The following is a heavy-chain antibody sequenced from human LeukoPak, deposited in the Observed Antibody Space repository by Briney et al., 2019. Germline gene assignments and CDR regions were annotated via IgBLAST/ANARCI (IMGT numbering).Heavy chain of an antibody. CDR1: GFSFGHYA. CDR2: IRSEAYGGTT. J-gene: IGHJ4*02. V-gene: IGHV3-49*03. D-gene: IGHD2-15*01. Sequence: PGGSLRLSCTASGFSFGHYAMSWLRQAPGKGLEWVGFIRSEAYGGTTEYAASVKGRFTISRDDSKSIAYLQMNRLKTEDTAMYYCAREGEYCSGGSCYWVDYWGQGTLVTVSS. CDR3: AREGEYCSGGSCYWVDY.